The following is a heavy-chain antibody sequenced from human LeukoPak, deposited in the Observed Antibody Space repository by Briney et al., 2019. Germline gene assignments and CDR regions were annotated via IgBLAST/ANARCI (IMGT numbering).Heavy chain of an antibody. V-gene: IGHV3-21*01. CDR1: GFTFSSFG. CDR3: ARDDAAEGIVGD. Sequence: GGSLRLSCAASGFTFSSFGMHWVRQAPGKGLEWVSSISSSSSYIYYADSVKGRFTISRDNAKNSLYLQMNSLRAEDTAVYYCARDDAAEGIVGDWGQGTLVTVSS. J-gene: IGHJ4*02. D-gene: IGHD1-26*01. CDR2: ISSSSSYI.